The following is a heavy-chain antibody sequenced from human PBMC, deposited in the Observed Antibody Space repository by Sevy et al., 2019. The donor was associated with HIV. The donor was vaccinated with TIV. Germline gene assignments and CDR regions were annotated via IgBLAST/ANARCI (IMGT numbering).Heavy chain of an antibody. CDR2: LKHKAYGGTL. CDR3: TRGKGAQSIFDY. Sequence: GGSLRLSCTGSGFTFGDYAMSWVRQAPGKGLEWVAFLKHKAYGGTLDYAASVKGRFSISRDDSKSIAHLQMNDLKTGDTAIYYCTRGKGAQSIFDYWGQGALVTVSS. J-gene: IGHJ4*02. D-gene: IGHD3-16*01. V-gene: IGHV3-49*04. CDR1: GFTFGDYA.